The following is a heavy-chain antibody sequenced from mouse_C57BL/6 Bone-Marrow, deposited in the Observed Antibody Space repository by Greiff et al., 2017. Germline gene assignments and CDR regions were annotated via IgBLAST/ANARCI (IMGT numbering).Heavy chain of an antibody. J-gene: IGHJ4*01. D-gene: IGHD1-1*01. Sequence: QVQLQQPGAELVKPGASVKLSCKASGYTFTSYWMQWVKQRPGQGLEWIGEIDPSDSYTNYNQKFKGKATLTVDTSSSTAYMQLSSLTSEDSAVYYCAREGPYVSPLMDYWGQGTSVTVSS. CDR3: AREGPYVSPLMDY. V-gene: IGHV1-50*01. CDR2: IDPSDSYT. CDR1: GYTFTSYW.